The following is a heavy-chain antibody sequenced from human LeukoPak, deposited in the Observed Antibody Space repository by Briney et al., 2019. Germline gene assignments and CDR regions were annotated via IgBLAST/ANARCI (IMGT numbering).Heavy chain of an antibody. V-gene: IGHV3-30*02. Sequence: GGSLRLSCAASGFTFSSYGMHWVRQAPGKGLEWVAFIRYDGSNKYYADSVKGRFTISRDNSKNTLYLQMNSLRAEDTAVYYCAKVPISDYGDYVRYWGQGTLVTVCS. CDR3: AKVPISDYGDYVRY. J-gene: IGHJ4*02. D-gene: IGHD4-17*01. CDR2: IRYDGSNK. CDR1: GFTFSSYG.